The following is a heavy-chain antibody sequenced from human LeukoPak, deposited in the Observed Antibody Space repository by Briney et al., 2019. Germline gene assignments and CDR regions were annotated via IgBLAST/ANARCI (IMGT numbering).Heavy chain of an antibody. J-gene: IGHJ3*02. V-gene: IGHV3-15*01. D-gene: IGHD4-11*01. CDR3: TTEFPPLSDSNSYDAFDI. CDR2: IKGKTDGGTT. Sequence: GGSLRLSCAASGFTFTNAWMNWVRQAPGKGLEWVGRIKGKTDGGTTDYAAPVEGRFIISRDDSKNTLSLQMNSLKTEDTAVYYCTTEFPPLSDSNSYDAFDIWGQGTMVTVSS. CDR1: GFTFTNAW.